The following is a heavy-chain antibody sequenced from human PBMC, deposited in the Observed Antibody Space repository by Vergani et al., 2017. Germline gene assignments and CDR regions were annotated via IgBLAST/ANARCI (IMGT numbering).Heavy chain of an antibody. D-gene: IGHD2-2*02. CDR1: GITLKNAW. Sequence: EVQVVESGGGLIKPGGSLRLSCVVSGITLKNAWINWVRQAPGKGLEWIGRIRSKNDGGTADYAAPLKGRFTISSDDSKDSAFLLVNNLKTEDTAVYFCYTDYHDYWGQGTLVTVSS. J-gene: IGHJ4*02. CDR3: YTDYHDY. CDR2: IRSKNDGGTA. V-gene: IGHV3-15*01.